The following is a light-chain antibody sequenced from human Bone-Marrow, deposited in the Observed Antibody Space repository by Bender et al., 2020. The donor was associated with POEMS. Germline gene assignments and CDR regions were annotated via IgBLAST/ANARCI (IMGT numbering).Light chain of an antibody. Sequence: QSALTQPASVSGSPGQSITISCTGTSNDVGSYDLVSWYQQHPGKAPKLLIYDVTNRPSGVSNRFSGSKSGNTASLTISGLQAEDEADDYCSSFTTGSLWVFGGGTKLTVL. CDR3: SSFTTGSLWV. J-gene: IGLJ3*02. CDR1: SNDVGSYDL. V-gene: IGLV2-14*02. CDR2: DVT.